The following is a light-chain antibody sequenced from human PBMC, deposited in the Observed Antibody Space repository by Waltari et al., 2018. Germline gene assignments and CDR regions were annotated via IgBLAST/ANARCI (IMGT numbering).Light chain of an antibody. CDR1: QNINSW. CDR2: KAS. J-gene: IGKJ3*01. CDR3: QQYNSYHIFT. Sequence: DIQMTQSPSTLSASVGDRVTITCRASQNINSWLAWYQQKPGKAPKLLIYKASSLETGVPSRFSGSESGTEFTLTINRLQPDDFATYYCQQYNSYHIFTFGPGTKVEI. V-gene: IGKV1-5*03.